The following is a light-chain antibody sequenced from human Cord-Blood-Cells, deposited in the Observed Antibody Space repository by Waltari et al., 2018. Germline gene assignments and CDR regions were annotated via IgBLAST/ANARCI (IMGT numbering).Light chain of an antibody. Sequence: QSALTQPASVSGSPGQSITISCTGTSSDVGGYNYVSWYQQHPGKAPKLMIYDVINRPSGVSNRFSGSKSGNTASLTISGLQAEDEADYYCSSYTSSSTLGGVFGTGTKVTVL. V-gene: IGLV2-14*03. CDR3: SSYTSSSTLGGV. J-gene: IGLJ1*01. CDR2: DVI. CDR1: SSDVGGYNY.